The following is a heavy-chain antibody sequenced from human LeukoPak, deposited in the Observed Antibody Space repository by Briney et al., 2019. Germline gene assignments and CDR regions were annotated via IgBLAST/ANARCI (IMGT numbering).Heavy chain of an antibody. D-gene: IGHD3-3*01. CDR3: ARAPSIQPAYDFWSGYYYMDV. CDR2: ISAYNGNT. J-gene: IGHJ6*03. V-gene: IGHV1-18*01. CDR1: GYTFTSYG. Sequence: GASVKVSCKASGYTFTSYGISWVRQAPGQGLEWMGWISAYNGNTNYAQKLQGRVTMTTDTSTSTAYMELRSLRSDDTVVYYCARAPSIQPAYDFWSGYYYMDVWGKGTTVTVSS.